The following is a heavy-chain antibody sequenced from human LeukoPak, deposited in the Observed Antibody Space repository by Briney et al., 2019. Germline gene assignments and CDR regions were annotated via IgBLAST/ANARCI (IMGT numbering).Heavy chain of an antibody. CDR1: GFTFSDYT. D-gene: IGHD3-22*01. V-gene: IGHV3-33*06. CDR2: IWYDGSNK. CDR3: AKDFSPLGYYDSSGYYYGTGYYFDY. Sequence: GRSLRLSCAASGFTFSDYTIHWVRQAPGKGLEWVAVIWYDGSNKYYADSVKGRFTISRDNSKNTLYLQMNSLRAGDTAIYYCAKDFSPLGYYDSSGYYYGTGYYFDYWGQGTLVTVSS. J-gene: IGHJ4*02.